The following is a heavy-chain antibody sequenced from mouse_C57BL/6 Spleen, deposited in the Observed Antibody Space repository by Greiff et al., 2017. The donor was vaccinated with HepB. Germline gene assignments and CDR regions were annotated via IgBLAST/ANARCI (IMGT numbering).Heavy chain of an antibody. CDR3: ARTDYGAGSPYWYFDV. J-gene: IGHJ1*03. V-gene: IGHV1-82*01. CDR1: GYAFSSSW. D-gene: IGHD2-4*01. CDR2: IYPGDGDT. Sequence: VKLMESGPELVKPGASVKISCKASGYAFSSSWMNWVKQRPGKGLEWIGRIYPGDGDTNYNGKFKGKATLTADKSSSTAYMQLSSLTSEDSAVYFCARTDYGAGSPYWYFDVWGTGTTVTVSS.